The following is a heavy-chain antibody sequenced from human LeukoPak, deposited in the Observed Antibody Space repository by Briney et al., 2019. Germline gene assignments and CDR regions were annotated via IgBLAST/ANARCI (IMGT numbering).Heavy chain of an antibody. CDR2: INPSGGST. V-gene: IGHV1-46*01. D-gene: IGHD5-24*01. CDR3: ARELGWLLRTPPILQEDY. CDR1: GYTFTSYY. J-gene: IGHJ4*02. Sequence: ASVKVSCKASGYTFTSYYMHWVRQAPGQGLEWMGIINPSGGSTSYAQKFQGRVTMTRDTSTSTVYMELSSLRSEDTAVYCCARELGWLLRTPPILQEDYWGQGTLVTVSS.